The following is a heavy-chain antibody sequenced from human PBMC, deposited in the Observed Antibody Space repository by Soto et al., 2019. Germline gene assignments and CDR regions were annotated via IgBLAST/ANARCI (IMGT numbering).Heavy chain of an antibody. D-gene: IGHD5-12*01. CDR1: GGTFSSYA. CDR3: ARDPRGYSGSVGDNWFDP. J-gene: IGHJ5*02. Sequence: SVKVSCKASGGTFSSYAISWVRQAPGQGLEWMEGIIPIFGTANYARKFQGRVTITADKSTSTAYMELSSLRSEDTAVYYCARDPRGYSGSVGDNWFDPWGQGTLVTVSS. V-gene: IGHV1-69*06. CDR2: IIPIFGTA.